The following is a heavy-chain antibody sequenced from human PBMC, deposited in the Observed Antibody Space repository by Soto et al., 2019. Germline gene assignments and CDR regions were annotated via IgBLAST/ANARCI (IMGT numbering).Heavy chain of an antibody. CDR3: ARDFITGATYSGPSYYHMDV. Sequence: QEQLVESGGGVVQTGRSLRLSCAASGFTLSSFGIHWVRQAPGKGLEWVAVIRHDGSQTNYVDSVKGRFTISRANSRNTVFLQMDSLRAEDTAVYRCARDFITGATYSGPSYYHMDVWVRGTTVTVSS. J-gene: IGHJ6*01. CDR2: IRHDGSQT. CDR1: GFTLSSFG. V-gene: IGHV3-33*01. D-gene: IGHD1-20*01.